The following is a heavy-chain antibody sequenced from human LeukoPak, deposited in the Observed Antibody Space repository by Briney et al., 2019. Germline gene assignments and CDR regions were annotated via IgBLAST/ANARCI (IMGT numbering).Heavy chain of an antibody. J-gene: IGHJ3*02. CDR1: GFTFSSYW. CDR3: ARADLHAFDI. CDR2: IKQDGSDK. V-gene: IGHV3-7*04. Sequence: SGGSLRLSCAVSGFTFSSYWMSWVRQAPGKGLQWVANIKQDGSDKYYVDSVKGRFTISRDNAKNSLYLQMNSLRAEDTAVYYCARADLHAFDIWGQGTLVTVSS.